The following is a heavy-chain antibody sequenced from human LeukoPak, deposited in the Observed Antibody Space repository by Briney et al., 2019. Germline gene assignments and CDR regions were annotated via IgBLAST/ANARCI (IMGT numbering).Heavy chain of an antibody. CDR1: GYTFTSYG. D-gene: IGHD3-3*01. V-gene: IGHV1-18*01. CDR2: ISAYNGNT. CDR3: AGTVDDLEWFLDI. Sequence: ASVNVSCKASGYTFTSYGISWVRQAPGQGLEWMGWISAYNGNTNYAQKLQGRVTMTRDTSTSTVYMELSSLRSEDTAVYYCAGTVDDLEWFLDIWGQGTMVTVSS. J-gene: IGHJ3*02.